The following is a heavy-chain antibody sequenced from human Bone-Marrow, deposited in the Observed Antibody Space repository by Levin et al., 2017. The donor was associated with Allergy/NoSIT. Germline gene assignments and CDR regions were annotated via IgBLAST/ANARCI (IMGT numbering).Heavy chain of an antibody. CDR2: ISYDVSEK. CDR3: VRDGRDGYNNLDK. Sequence: GGSLRLSCAASGFSFSYYGMHWVRQAPGRGLESLAVISYDVSEKYYADSVKGRFTISRDNFKNTVDLQMDSLRIEDSAVYYCVRDGRDGYNNLDKWGPGTLVTVSS. J-gene: IGHJ4*02. CDR1: GFSFSYYG. D-gene: IGHD5-24*01. V-gene: IGHV3-30-3*01.